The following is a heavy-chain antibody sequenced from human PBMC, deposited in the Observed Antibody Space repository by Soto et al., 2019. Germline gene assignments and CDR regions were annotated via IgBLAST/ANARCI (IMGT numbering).Heavy chain of an antibody. J-gene: IGHJ5*02. CDR2: IIPIFGTA. CDR3: ARFGGNLYSSSFDP. V-gene: IGHV1-69*13. D-gene: IGHD6-6*01. Sequence: ASVKVSCKASGGTFSSYAISWVRQAPGQGLEWMGGIIPIFGTANYAQKFQGRVTITADESTSTAYMELSSLRSEDTAVYYCARFGGNLYSSSFDPWGQGTLVTVSS. CDR1: GGTFSSYA.